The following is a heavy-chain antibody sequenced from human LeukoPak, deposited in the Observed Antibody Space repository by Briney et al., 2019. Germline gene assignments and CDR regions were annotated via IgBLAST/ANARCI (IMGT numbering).Heavy chain of an antibody. Sequence: GRSLRLSCTASGFIFSSYGMHWVRQAPGKGLEWVAGISYDGSNKYYADFVKGRFTISRDNSKNTLYLQMNSLRAEDTAVYYCAKDWQWELLIGAFNVWGQGTMVTVS. CDR3: AKDWQWELLIGAFNV. CDR1: GFIFSSYG. D-gene: IGHD1-26*01. CDR2: ISYDGSNK. V-gene: IGHV3-30*18. J-gene: IGHJ3*01.